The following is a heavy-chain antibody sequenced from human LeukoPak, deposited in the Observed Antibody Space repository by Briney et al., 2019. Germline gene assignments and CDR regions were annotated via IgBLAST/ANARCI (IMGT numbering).Heavy chain of an antibody. D-gene: IGHD6-6*01. J-gene: IGHJ5*02. CDR3: ARVRDPLNFSSSLDFDP. CDR1: GYTFTSYY. V-gene: IGHV1-46*01. CDR2: INPSGGST. Sequence: ASVKVSCKASGYTFTSYYMHWVRQAPGQGLEWMGIINPSGGSTSYAQKFQGRVTMTRDTSPSTVYMELSSLRSEDTPVYYCARVRDPLNFSSSLDFDPWGQGTLVTVSS.